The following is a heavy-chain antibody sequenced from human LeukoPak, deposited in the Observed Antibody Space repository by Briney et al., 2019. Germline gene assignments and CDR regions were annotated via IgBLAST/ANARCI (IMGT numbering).Heavy chain of an antibody. CDR2: IYPGDSDT. J-gene: IGHJ5*02. D-gene: IGHD6-19*01. CDR3: AITVANWFDP. CDR1: GYNFATSW. V-gene: IGHV5-51*01. Sequence: GESLKISCKGSGYNFATSWIGWVRHMPGKGLEWMGIIYPGDSDTRYSPSFQGQVTISADKSISTAYLQWSSLKASDTAMYYCAITVANWFDPWGQGTLVTVSS.